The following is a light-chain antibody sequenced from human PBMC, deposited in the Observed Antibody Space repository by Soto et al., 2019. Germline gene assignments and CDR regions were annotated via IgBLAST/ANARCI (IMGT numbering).Light chain of an antibody. CDR1: QSVGSY. CDR2: DAS. Sequence: IRLIQSPATLSLSPGERATLSCRASQSVGSYLAWYQHKPGQAPRLLISDASNRATGIPARFSGSGSETDFTLTISSLEPEDSAVYYCQQRSNWPSLTFGGGTKVDIK. J-gene: IGKJ4*01. V-gene: IGKV3-11*01. CDR3: QQRSNWPSLT.